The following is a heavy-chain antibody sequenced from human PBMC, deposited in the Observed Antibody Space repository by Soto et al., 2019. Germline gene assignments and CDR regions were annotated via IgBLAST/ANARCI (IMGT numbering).Heavy chain of an antibody. D-gene: IGHD3-3*01. V-gene: IGHV3-33*01. CDR3: ARNDASDFWSGYRYSPDY. J-gene: IGHJ4*02. CDR2: IWYDGSNK. CDR1: GFTFSSYG. Sequence: GGSLRLSCAASGFTFSSYGMHWVRQAPGKGLEWVAVIWYDGSNKYYADSVKGRFTISRDNSKNTLYLQMNSLRAEDTAVYYCARNDASDFWSGYRYSPDYWGQGTLVTVSS.